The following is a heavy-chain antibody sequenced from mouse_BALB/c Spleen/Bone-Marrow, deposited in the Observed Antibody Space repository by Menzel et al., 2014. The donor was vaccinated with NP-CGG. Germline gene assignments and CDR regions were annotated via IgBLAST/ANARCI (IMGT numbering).Heavy chain of an antibody. D-gene: IGHD2-2*01. V-gene: IGHV1-5*01. Sequence: EVQLVESGTVLARPGASVKMSCKASGYSFTTFRMHWVKQRPGQGLEWIGAIYPGNNDTSYNQKFKGKAKLTAVTSASTAYMELSSLTNEDSAVYYCARSLYGYDWYFDVWGAGTTVTVSS. CDR1: GYSFTTFR. CDR3: ARSLYGYDWYFDV. CDR2: IYPGNNDT. J-gene: IGHJ1*01.